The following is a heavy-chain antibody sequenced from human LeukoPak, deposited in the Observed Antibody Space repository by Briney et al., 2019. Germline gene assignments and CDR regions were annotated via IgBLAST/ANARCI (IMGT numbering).Heavy chain of an antibody. Sequence: ASVKVSCKASGYTFTNYYMHWVRQAPGQGLEWMGMINPSGGGTGYAQRFQGRVTMTRDTSTSTVYMDLSSLRSEDTAVYYCARVSMGATYFRAFDIWGQGIMVTVSS. D-gene: IGHD1-26*01. V-gene: IGHV1-46*01. CDR3: ARVSMGATYFRAFDI. CDR1: GYTFTNYY. J-gene: IGHJ3*02. CDR2: INPSGGGT.